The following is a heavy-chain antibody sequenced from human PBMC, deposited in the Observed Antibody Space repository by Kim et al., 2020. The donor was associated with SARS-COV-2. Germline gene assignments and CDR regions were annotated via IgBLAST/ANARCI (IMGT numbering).Heavy chain of an antibody. CDR3: AIYYYGSGLDAFDI. J-gene: IGHJ3*02. Sequence: SETLSLTCTVSGGSISSSSYYWGWIRQPPGKGLEWIGSIYYSGRTYYNPSLKSRVTISVDTSKNQFSLKLSSVTAADTAVYYCAIYYYGSGLDAFDIWGQGTMVTVSS. CDR2: IYYSGRT. V-gene: IGHV4-39*01. D-gene: IGHD3-10*01. CDR1: GGSISSSSYY.